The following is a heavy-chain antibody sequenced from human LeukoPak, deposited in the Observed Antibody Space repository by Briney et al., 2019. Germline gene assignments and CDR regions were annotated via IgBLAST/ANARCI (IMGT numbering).Heavy chain of an antibody. CDR1: GGTFSSYA. J-gene: IGHJ4*02. D-gene: IGHD5-12*01. CDR3: ARGLSGYDWGWGFDY. V-gene: IGHV1-69*13. Sequence: SVKVSCKASGGTFSSYAISWVRQAPGQGLEWMGGIIPIFGTANYAQKFQGRVTITADESTSTAYMELSSLRSEDTAVYYCARGLSGYDWGWGFDYWGQGTLVTVSS. CDR2: IIPIFGTA.